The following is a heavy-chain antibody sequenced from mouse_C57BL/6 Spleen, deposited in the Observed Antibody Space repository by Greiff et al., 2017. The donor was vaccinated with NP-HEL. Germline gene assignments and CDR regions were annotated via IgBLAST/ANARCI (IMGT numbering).Heavy chain of an antibody. V-gene: IGHV3-6*01. CDR2: ISYDGSN. CDR3: ARHYRRGYFDY. CDR1: GYSITSGYY. D-gene: IGHD2-12*01. Sequence: DVKLQESGPGLVKPSQSLSLTCSVTGYSITSGYYWNWIRQFPGNKLEWMGYISYDGSNNYNPSLKNRISITRDTSKNQFFLKLNSVTTEDTATYYCARHYRRGYFDYWGQGTTLTVSS. J-gene: IGHJ2*01.